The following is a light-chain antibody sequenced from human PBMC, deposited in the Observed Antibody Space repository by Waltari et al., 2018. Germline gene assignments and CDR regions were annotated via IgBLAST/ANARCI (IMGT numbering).Light chain of an antibody. CDR1: QSISNY. Sequence: DIQMTQSPSSLSASVAARVTISCRASQSISNYVHWYQHKRGEAPKLLIFAASSLQSGVPPRFSASGSGTDYTLPTSSLLPEDSATYYCQQSFSPPLTFAGGTKVEIK. J-gene: IGKJ4*01. CDR2: AAS. CDR3: QQSFSPPLT. V-gene: IGKV1-39*01.